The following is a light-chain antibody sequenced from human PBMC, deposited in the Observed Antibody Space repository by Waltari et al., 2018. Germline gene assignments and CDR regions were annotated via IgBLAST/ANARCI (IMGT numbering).Light chain of an antibody. CDR2: DVA. Sequence: SALTQPASVSGSPGQSIAISCPGTSVAVGAHDHVSWYQQHPGRAPKLIIYDVAKRPSGVSDRFSGSKSGNTASLTISGLQADDESDYYCSSYTTTLTYVFGSGTKVTVL. V-gene: IGLV2-14*03. J-gene: IGLJ1*01. CDR1: SVAVGAHDH. CDR3: SSYTTTLTYV.